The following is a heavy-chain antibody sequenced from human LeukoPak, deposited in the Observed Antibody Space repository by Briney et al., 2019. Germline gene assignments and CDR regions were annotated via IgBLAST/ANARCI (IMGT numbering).Heavy chain of an antibody. CDR2: ISYDGSSK. CDR3: AKDQGGSLDY. D-gene: IGHD1-26*01. Sequence: GGSLRLSCAASGFTFSSYGMHWVRQAPGEGLEWVAVISYDGSSKYYADSVKGRFTISRDNSKNTLYLQMNSLRAEDTAVYYCAKDQGGSLDYWGQGTLVTVSS. V-gene: IGHV3-30*18. J-gene: IGHJ4*02. CDR1: GFTFSSYG.